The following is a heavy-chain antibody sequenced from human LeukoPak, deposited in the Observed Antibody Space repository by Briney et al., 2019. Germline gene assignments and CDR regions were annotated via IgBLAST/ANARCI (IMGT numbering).Heavy chain of an antibody. CDR2: TYYRSKWYN. D-gene: IGHD2-8*01. Sequence: TSQTLSLTCAIPGDSVSSNSAAWDWIRQSPSRGLEWLGRTYYRSKWYNDYAVSVKSRITINPDTSKNQFSLQLNSVTPEDTAVYYCARSMVSKGYFDYWGQGTLVTVSS. CDR3: ARSMVSKGYFDY. CDR1: GDSVSSNSAA. V-gene: IGHV6-1*01. J-gene: IGHJ4*02.